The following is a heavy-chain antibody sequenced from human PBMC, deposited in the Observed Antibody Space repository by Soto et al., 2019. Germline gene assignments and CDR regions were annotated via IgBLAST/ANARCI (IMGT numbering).Heavy chain of an antibody. Sequence: PGGSLRLSCAASGFTFSDFWMTWVRQAPGKGLEWVADIKPDGSELYYGDSVKGRFTISRDNARNSLYLQMSSLSVEDTAVYYCVRGSSQRAVWGQGTTVTVSS. CDR2: IKPDGSEL. CDR3: VRGSSQRAV. D-gene: IGHD2-15*01. J-gene: IGHJ6*02. V-gene: IGHV3-7*01. CDR1: GFTFSDFW.